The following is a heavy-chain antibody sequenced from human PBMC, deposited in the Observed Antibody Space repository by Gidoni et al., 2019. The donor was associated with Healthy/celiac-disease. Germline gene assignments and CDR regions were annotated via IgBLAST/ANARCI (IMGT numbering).Heavy chain of an antibody. D-gene: IGHD1-7*01. Sequence: QVQLQESGPGLVKPSQTLSLPCTVSGGSISRGGYYWSWIRQHPGKGLEWIGYIYYSGSTYYNPSLKSRVTISVDTSKNQFSLKLSSVTAADTAVYYCAREKGITGTTEDSIYEYYFDYWGQGTLVTVSS. CDR3: AREKGITGTTEDSIYEYYFDY. V-gene: IGHV4-31*03. CDR1: GGSISRGGYY. CDR2: IYYSGST. J-gene: IGHJ4*02.